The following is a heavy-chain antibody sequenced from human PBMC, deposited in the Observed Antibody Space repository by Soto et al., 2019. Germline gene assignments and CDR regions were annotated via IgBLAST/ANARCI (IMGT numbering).Heavy chain of an antibody. CDR1: GFTSSSYS. Sequence: PGGSLRLSCAASGFTSSSYSMNWVRQAPGKGLEWVSYISSSSSTIYYADSVKGRFTISRDNAKNSLYLQMNSLRAEDTAVYYCARDPYSGYDPYFDYWGQGTLVTVSS. CDR2: ISSSSSTI. J-gene: IGHJ4*02. D-gene: IGHD5-12*01. V-gene: IGHV3-48*01. CDR3: ARDPYSGYDPYFDY.